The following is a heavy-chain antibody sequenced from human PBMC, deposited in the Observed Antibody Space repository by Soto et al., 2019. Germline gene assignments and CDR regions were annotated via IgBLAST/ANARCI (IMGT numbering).Heavy chain of an antibody. Sequence: SETLSLTCTVSGGSISSGGYYWSWIRQHPGKGLEWIGYIYYSGSTYYNPSLKSRVTISVDTSKNQFSLKLSSVTAADTAVYYCARDSLSYLYYYYGMDVWGQGTTVTVSS. CDR3: ARDSLSYLYYYYGMDV. V-gene: IGHV4-31*03. J-gene: IGHJ6*02. D-gene: IGHD3-10*01. CDR2: IYYSGST. CDR1: GGSISSGGYY.